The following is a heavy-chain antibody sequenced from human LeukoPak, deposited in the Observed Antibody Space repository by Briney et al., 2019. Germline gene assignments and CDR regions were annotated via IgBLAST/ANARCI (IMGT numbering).Heavy chain of an antibody. V-gene: IGHV3-23*01. CDR2: IGGGGTE. Sequence: GGSLRLSCAASRFTISTYAANGVRQAPGRGLEWVSGIGGGGTEYYADSVKGRFIISSDSSQNLVHLQMNSLTVEDTAVYYCARAQGALDYWGQGTLVTVSS. CDR1: RFTISTYA. CDR3: ARAQGALDY. J-gene: IGHJ4*02. D-gene: IGHD1-26*01.